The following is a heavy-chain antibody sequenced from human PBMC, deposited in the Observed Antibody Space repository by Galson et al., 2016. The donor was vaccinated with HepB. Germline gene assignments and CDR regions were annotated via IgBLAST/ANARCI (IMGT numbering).Heavy chain of an antibody. CDR2: IIPILGIT. Sequence: SVKVSCKTSGGTFSSYTFSWVRQAPGQGLEWMGGIIPILGITNYAQKFQGRVTITADKSTSTAYMELSSLRSEDTAVYYCARGALDSYDSSGYYPAVWGQGTLVTVSS. CDR1: GGTFSSYT. J-gene: IGHJ4*02. CDR3: ARGALDSYDSSGYYPAV. D-gene: IGHD3-22*01. V-gene: IGHV1-69*10.